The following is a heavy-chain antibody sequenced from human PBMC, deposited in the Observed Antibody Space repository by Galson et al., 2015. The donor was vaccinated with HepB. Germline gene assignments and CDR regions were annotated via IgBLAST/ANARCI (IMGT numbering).Heavy chain of an antibody. Sequence: SVKVSCKASGGTFSSYAISWVRQAPGQGLEWMGGIIPIFGTANYAQKFQGRVTITADESTSTAYMELSSLRSEDTAVYYCARSRGYSGYDPHTYYFDYWGQGTLVTVSS. J-gene: IGHJ4*02. D-gene: IGHD5-12*01. CDR2: IIPIFGTA. V-gene: IGHV1-69*13. CDR1: GGTFSSYA. CDR3: ARSRGYSGYDPHTYYFDY.